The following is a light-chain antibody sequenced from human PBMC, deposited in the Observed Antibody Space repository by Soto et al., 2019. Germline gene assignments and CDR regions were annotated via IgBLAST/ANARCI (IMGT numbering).Light chain of an antibody. CDR1: SSDIGAGND. V-gene: IGLV1-40*01. CDR2: ANT. Sequence: QSVLTQPPSVSGGPGQWVTISCTGSSSDIGAGNDVHWYQHVPGTAPRLLIYANTKRPSGVPDRFSGSKSGTSASLAITGLQVEDDADYYCQSYGNSVTGLYIFGTGTKLTVL. J-gene: IGLJ1*01. CDR3: QSYGNSVTGLYI.